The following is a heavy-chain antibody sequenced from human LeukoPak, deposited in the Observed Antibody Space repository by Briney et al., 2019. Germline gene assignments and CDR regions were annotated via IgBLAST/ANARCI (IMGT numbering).Heavy chain of an antibody. CDR1: GGSISSYY. V-gene: IGHV4-59*01. J-gene: IGHJ5*02. CDR2: IYYSGST. CDR3: ASETTRGWFDP. Sequence: SETLSLTCTVSGGSISSYYWSWIRQPPGKGLEWIGYIYYSGSTNYNPSLKSRVTISVDTSKNQFSLKLSSVTAADTAVYYCASETTRGWFDPWGQGTLVTVSS. D-gene: IGHD1-1*01.